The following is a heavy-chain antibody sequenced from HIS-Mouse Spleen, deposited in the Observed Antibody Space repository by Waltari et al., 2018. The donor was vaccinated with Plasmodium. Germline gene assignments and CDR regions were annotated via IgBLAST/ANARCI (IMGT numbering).Heavy chain of an antibody. J-gene: IGHJ4*02. CDR2: ISYDGSNK. Sequence: QVQLVESGGGVVQPGRSLRPSWAASGSTSSSSGMHWVRRAPGKGLEWVAVISYDGSNKYYADSVKGRFTISRDNSKNTLYLQMNSLRAEDTAVYYCAKDRRSSSWYVDYWGQGTLVTVSS. D-gene: IGHD6-13*01. V-gene: IGHV3-30*18. CDR3: AKDRRSSSWYVDY. CDR1: GSTSSSSG.